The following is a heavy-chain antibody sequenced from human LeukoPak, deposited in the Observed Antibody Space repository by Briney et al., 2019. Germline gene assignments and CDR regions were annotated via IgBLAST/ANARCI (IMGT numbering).Heavy chain of an antibody. J-gene: IGHJ4*02. CDR3: AKDPRRNYYDSSGYLVY. V-gene: IGHV3-23*01. CDR1: GFAFSSQA. CDR2: ISDSGSIT. Sequence: GGSLRLSCAASGFAFSSQAMGWVRQAPGKGLEWVSVISDSGSITYYADSVKGRFTISRDNSKNTLFLQMNSLRAEDTAVYYCAKDPRRNYYDSSGYLVYWGQGTLVTVSS. D-gene: IGHD3-22*01.